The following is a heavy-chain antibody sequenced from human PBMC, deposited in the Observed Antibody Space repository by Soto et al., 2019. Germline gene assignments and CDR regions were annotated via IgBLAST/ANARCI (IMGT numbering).Heavy chain of an antibody. CDR2: IISKTDGGTT. CDR3: TTETYYGILTGYYDDAFDI. D-gene: IGHD3-9*01. J-gene: IGHJ3*02. CDR1: GFTFSNAW. V-gene: IGHV3-15*01. Sequence: GGSLRLSCAASGFTFSNAWMSWVRQAPGEGLEWVGRIISKTDGGTTDYGTPVKCRSTISRDDSKNTLYLKMNSLKTEDTAVYYCTTETYYGILTGYYDDAFDIWGQGTMVTVSS.